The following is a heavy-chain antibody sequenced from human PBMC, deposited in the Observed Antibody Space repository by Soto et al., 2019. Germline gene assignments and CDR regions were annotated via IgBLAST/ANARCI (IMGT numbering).Heavy chain of an antibody. D-gene: IGHD3-10*01. CDR1: GGSFSSYA. CDR2: IIPIFGTA. J-gene: IGHJ6*02. V-gene: IGHV1-69*13. CDR3: ARATITMVRGFGPNSYYYSGMDV. Sequence: GASVEVCCEASGGSFSSYAMSWVRHAPGQGLEWMGGIIPIFGTANYAQKFQGRVTITADESTSTAYMELSSLRSEDTAVYYCARATITMVRGFGPNSYYYSGMDVWGQGTTVTVSS.